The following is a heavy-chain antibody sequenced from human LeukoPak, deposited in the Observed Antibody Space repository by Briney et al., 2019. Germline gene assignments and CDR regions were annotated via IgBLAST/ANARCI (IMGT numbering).Heavy chain of an antibody. CDR2: INPNSGGT. J-gene: IGHJ6*03. Sequence: ASVNVSCKASGYTFTGYYMHWVRQAPGQGLEWMGWINPNSGGTNYAQKFQGRVTMTRDTSISTAYMELSRLRSDDTAVYYCARTVSYYYYYMDVWGKGTTVTVSS. CDR1: GYTFTGYY. V-gene: IGHV1-2*02. CDR3: ARTVSYYYYYMDV.